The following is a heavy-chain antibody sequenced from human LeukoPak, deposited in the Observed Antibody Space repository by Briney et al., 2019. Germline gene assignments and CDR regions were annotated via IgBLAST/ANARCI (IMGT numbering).Heavy chain of an antibody. CDR2: IYSGGST. CDR1: GFTVSSNY. D-gene: IGHD6-13*01. CDR3: AREAHSSSWFDY. Sequence: PGGSLRLSCAASGFTVSSNYMSWVRQAPGKGLEWVSVIYSGGSTYYAGSVKGRFTISRDNSKNTLYLQMNSLRAEDTAVYYCAREAHSSSWFDYWGQGTLVTVSS. V-gene: IGHV3-66*01. J-gene: IGHJ4*02.